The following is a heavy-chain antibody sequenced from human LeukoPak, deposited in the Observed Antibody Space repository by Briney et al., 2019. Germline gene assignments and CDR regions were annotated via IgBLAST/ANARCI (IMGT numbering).Heavy chain of an antibody. D-gene: IGHD4-17*01. CDR1: GFTFSSYA. CDR2: ISYDGSNK. Sequence: GGSLRLSCAASGFTFSSYAMHWVRQAPGKGLEWVAVISYDGSNKYYADSVKGRFTISRDNSKNTLYLQMNSLRAEGTAVYYCARERVDYALSWGQGTLVTVSS. V-gene: IGHV3-30-3*01. J-gene: IGHJ5*02. CDR3: ARERVDYALS.